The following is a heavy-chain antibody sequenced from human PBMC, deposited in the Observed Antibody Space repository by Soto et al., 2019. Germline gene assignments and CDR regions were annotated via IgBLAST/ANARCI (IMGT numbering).Heavy chain of an antibody. CDR1: EFTFSSYS. Sequence: EVQLVESGGGLVKPGGSLRLSCVDSEFTFSSYSMNWVRQAPGKGLEWVSSISSRSTVIFYADSLKGRFTIFRDNAKNSLYLEMNSRRVEATAVYYCVRGGRGYTRGAVFEVWGQGTRVTVSS. J-gene: IGHJ3*01. CDR3: VRGGRGYTRGAVFEV. V-gene: IGHV3-21*06. CDR2: ISSRSTVI. D-gene: IGHD2-15*01.